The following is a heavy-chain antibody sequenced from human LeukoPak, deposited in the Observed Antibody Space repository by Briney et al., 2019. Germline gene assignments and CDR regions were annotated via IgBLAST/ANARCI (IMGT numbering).Heavy chain of an antibody. D-gene: IGHD2-21*01. J-gene: IGHJ4*02. V-gene: IGHV4-34*01. CDR2: INHSGST. Sequence: SETLSLTCAVYGGSFSGYYWSWIRQPPGKGLEWIGEINHSGSTNYNPSLKSRVTISVDTSKDQFSLKLSSVTAADTAVYYCARAVCGRKIDYWGQGTLVTVSS. CDR3: ARAVCGRKIDY. CDR1: GGSFSGYY.